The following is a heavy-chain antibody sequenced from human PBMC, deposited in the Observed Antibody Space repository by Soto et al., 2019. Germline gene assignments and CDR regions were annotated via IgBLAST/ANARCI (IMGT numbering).Heavy chain of an antibody. V-gene: IGHV1-18*01. CDR3: ARDHIAVAGLNVFDP. CDR2: ISAYNGNT. D-gene: IGHD6-19*01. J-gene: IGHJ5*02. CDR1: GYTFTSYG. Sequence: ASVKVSCKASGYTFTSYGISWVRQAPGQGLEWMGWISAYNGNTNYAQKLQGRVTMTTDTSTSTAYMELRSLRSDDTAVYYCARDHIAVAGLNVFDPWGQGTLVTVSS.